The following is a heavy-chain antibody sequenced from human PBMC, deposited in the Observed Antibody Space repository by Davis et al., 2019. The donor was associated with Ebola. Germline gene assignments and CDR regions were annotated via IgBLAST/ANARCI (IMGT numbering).Heavy chain of an antibody. CDR1: GGSFSGYY. D-gene: IGHD6-13*01. V-gene: IGHV4-34*01. Sequence: MPSETLSLTRAVYGGSFSGYYWSWIRQPPGKGLEWIGEINHSGSTNYNPSLKSRVTISVDTSKNQFSLKLSSVTAADTAVYYCARVGYHYGMDVWGQGTTVTVSS. CDR2: INHSGST. J-gene: IGHJ6*02. CDR3: ARVGYHYGMDV.